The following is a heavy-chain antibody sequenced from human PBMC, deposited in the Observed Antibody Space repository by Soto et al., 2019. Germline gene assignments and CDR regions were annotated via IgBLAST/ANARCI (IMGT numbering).Heavy chain of an antibody. CDR3: SRDKGSIVGVTMFDY. CDR1: GDSVSSNSAA. Sequence: PSQTLSLTCAISGDSVSSNSAAWNWIRQSPSRGLEWLGRTYYRSKWYNDYAVSVKSRIIINPDTSKNQFSLQLNSVTPEGTAVYXCSRDKGSIVGVTMFDYWGQGTLVTVSS. J-gene: IGHJ4*02. CDR2: TYYRSKWYN. D-gene: IGHD1-26*01. V-gene: IGHV6-1*01.